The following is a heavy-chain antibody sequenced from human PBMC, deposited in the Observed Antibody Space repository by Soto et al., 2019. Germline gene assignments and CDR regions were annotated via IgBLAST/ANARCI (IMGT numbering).Heavy chain of an antibody. Sequence: PGESLKISCKGSGYSFTSYWIGWVRQMPGKGLEWMGIIYPGDSDTRYSPSFQGQVTISADKSISTAYLQWSSLKASDTAMYYCASRTRFVGSGWYGDAFDIWGQGTMVTVSS. J-gene: IGHJ3*02. CDR1: GYSFTSYW. CDR2: IYPGDSDT. D-gene: IGHD6-19*01. CDR3: ASRTRFVGSGWYGDAFDI. V-gene: IGHV5-51*01.